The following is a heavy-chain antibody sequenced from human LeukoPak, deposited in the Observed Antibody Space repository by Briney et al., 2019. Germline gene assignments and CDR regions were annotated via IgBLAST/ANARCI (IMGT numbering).Heavy chain of an antibody. CDR1: GFTFSSYG. CDR2: ISYDGSNK. CDR3: ARGARRTAMVTRGAFDI. D-gene: IGHD5-18*01. J-gene: IGHJ3*02. V-gene: IGHV3-30*03. Sequence: GGSLRLSCAASGFTFSSYGMHWVRQAPGKGLEWVAVISYDGSNKYYADSVKGRFTISRDNSKNTLYLQMNSLRAEDTAVYYCARGARRTAMVTRGAFDIWGQGTMVTVSS.